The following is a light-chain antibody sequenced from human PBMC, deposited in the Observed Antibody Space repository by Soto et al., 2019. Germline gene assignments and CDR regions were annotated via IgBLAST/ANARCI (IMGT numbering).Light chain of an antibody. Sequence: QSVLTQPASVSRSPGQSITISCTGTSSDVGGYKYVSWYQLHPGTAPKLVIYDVTNRPSGVSNRVSGSKSGITASLTISGLQAEDEADYVCSSYTSTSTVFGTGTKLTVL. J-gene: IGLJ1*01. CDR1: SSDVGGYKY. CDR2: DVT. CDR3: SSYTSTSTV. V-gene: IGLV2-14*01.